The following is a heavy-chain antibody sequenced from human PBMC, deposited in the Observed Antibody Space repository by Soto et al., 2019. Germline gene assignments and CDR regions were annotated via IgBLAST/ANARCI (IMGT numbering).Heavy chain of an antibody. J-gene: IGHJ4*02. CDR1: GFNFSGSA. CDR2: IRSKANSYAT. Sequence: EVQLVESGGGLVQPGGSLKLSCAASGFNFSGSAMHWVRKASGKGLEWVGRIRSKANSYATAYAASVKGSFNISRDDSKNTAYLQMNSLKTEDTAVYDCTRYGLGSGAGYYFDYWGQGTLVTVSS. CDR3: TRYGLGSGAGYYFDY. D-gene: IGHD1-26*01. V-gene: IGHV3-73*01.